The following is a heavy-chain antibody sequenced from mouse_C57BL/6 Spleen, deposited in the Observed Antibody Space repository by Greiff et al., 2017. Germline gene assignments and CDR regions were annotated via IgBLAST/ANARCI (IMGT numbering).Heavy chain of an antibody. CDR3: ARPVNWDYFDY. D-gene: IGHD4-1*02. Sequence: EVQLQQSGPELVKPGASVKIPCKATGYTFTDYNMDWVRQSHGKSLEWIGDISPNNGGTNYNQKFKGKATLTVDMSSSTAYMELRSLTSEDTAVYYSARPVNWDYFDYWGQGTTLTVSS. CDR2: ISPNNGGT. CDR1: GYTFTDYN. J-gene: IGHJ2*01. V-gene: IGHV1-18*01.